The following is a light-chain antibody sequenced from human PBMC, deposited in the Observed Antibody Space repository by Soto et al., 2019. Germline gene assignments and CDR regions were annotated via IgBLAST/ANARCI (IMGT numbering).Light chain of an antibody. CDR1: SNDVGSSDL. V-gene: IGLV2-23*01. CDR3: CSYAGSSTPWV. Sequence: QSALTQPASVSGSPGQSITISCTGSSNDVGSSDLVSWYQQHPGKAPKLMIYEGTKRPSGVSIRFSGSKSGNTASLTISGLQAEDEADYYCCSYAGSSTPWVFGGGTKLTVL. CDR2: EGT. J-gene: IGLJ3*02.